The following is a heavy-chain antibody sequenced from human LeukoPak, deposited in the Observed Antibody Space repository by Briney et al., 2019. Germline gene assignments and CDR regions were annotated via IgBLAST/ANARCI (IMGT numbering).Heavy chain of an antibody. Sequence: SETLSLTCAVYGGSFSGYYWSWIRQPPGKGLEWIGEINHSGSTNYNPSLKSRVTISVDTSKNQFSLKLSSVTAADTAVYYCARDREGVTIPDYWGQGTLVTVSS. CDR2: INHSGST. J-gene: IGHJ4*02. D-gene: IGHD1-26*01. CDR1: GGSFSGYY. V-gene: IGHV4-34*01. CDR3: ARDREGVTIPDY.